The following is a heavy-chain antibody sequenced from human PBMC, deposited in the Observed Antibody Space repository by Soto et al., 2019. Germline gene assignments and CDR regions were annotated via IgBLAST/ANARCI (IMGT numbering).Heavy chain of an antibody. CDR1: GYSFSSYW. J-gene: IGHJ6*02. Sequence: GESLKISCKGFGYSFSSYWIGWVRQMPGKGPEWMGVIYPGDSDTRYSPSFEGHVTISVDKSISTAYLQWSSLKASDTAMYYCAGGGVRGVITRTRDYYGMDVWGQGTTVTVSS. V-gene: IGHV5-51*01. CDR3: AGGGVRGVITRTRDYYGMDV. CDR2: IYPGDSDT. D-gene: IGHD3-10*01.